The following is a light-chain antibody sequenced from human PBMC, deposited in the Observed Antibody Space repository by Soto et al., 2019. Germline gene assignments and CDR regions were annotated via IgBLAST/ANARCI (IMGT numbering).Light chain of an antibody. CDR3: QQYNGYSRT. Sequence: DIQMTQSPSTLSASVGDRVTITCRASQSISSWLAWYQQKPGKAPKLLIYKASSLESGVSSRFSGTGSGTEFTLTISGLQPDDFATYYGQQYNGYSRTFGQGTKVEI. V-gene: IGKV1-5*03. CDR2: KAS. J-gene: IGKJ1*01. CDR1: QSISSW.